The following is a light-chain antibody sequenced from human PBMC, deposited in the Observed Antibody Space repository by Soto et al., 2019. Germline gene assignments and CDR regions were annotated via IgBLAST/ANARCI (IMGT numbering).Light chain of an antibody. Sequence: LLTQSPATLSLSPGERATLSCRGSHRVDLLLAWCKQKTCQPPRLLVYDESNRDNGTPDRLSGSGSGTELNLTISSLEAEDFGIYYCQKRNTWTITCGQGTRLEIK. J-gene: IGKJ5*01. CDR1: HRVDLL. V-gene: IGKV3-11*01. CDR2: DES. CDR3: QKRNTWTIT.